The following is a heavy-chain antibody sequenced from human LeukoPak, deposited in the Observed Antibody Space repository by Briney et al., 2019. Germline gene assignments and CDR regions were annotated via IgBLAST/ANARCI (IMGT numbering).Heavy chain of an antibody. CDR2: IYSSRST. CDR3: ARASTVVNLWYFDL. V-gene: IGHV4-59*01. J-gene: IGHJ2*01. Sequence: SETLSLTCSVSGGSISGYYCSWIRQPPGKGLEWIGYIYSSRSTKYNPSLKSRVTISLDTSKNYFSLKLSSVTAADTAVYYCARASTVVNLWYFDLWGRGTLATVSS. CDR1: GGSISGYY. D-gene: IGHD4-23*01.